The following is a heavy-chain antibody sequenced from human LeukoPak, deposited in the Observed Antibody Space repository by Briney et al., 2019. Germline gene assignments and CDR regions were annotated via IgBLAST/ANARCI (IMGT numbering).Heavy chain of an antibody. J-gene: IGHJ4*02. CDR1: GFTFGAYW. D-gene: IGHD3-16*02. V-gene: IGHV3-7*01. CDR2: IKDDGSAQ. Sequence: GGSLRLPCAASGFTFGAYWMSWFRQAPGKGPEWVASIKDDGSAQFYVDSLEGRFTISRDNAKNTLYLQMDTMRVEDTAVYYCARHIVGEQNFDYWSQGTPVTVSS. CDR3: ARHIVGEQNFDY.